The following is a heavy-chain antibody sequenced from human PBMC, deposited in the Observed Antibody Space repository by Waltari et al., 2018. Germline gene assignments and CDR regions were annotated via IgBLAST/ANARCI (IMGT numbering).Heavy chain of an antibody. D-gene: IGHD2-2*01. CDR3: ARLSRYCSSTSCSVGVGMDV. CDR2: INHSGST. Sequence: QVQLQQWGAGLLKPSETLSLTCAVYGGSFSGYYWSWIRQPPGKGLEWIGEINHSGSTNHHPSLKSRFTISVDTSKNQFSLKLSSGTASDTAVYYCARLSRYCSSTSCSVGVGMDVWGQGTTVTVSS. CDR1: GGSFSGYY. J-gene: IGHJ6*02. V-gene: IGHV4-34*01.